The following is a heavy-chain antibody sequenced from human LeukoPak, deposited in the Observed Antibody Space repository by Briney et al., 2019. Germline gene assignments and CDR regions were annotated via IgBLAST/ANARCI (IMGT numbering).Heavy chain of an antibody. CDR1: VFTFSSYA. V-gene: IGHV3-64*01. J-gene: IGHJ4*02. CDR2: ISSNGGST. D-gene: IGHD2-2*01. CDR3: ARDRASRFDY. Sequence: GGSLRLSCAASVFTFSSYAMHWVRQAPGKGLEYVSAISSNGGSTYYANSVKGRFTISRDNSKNTLYLQMGSLRAEDMAVYYCARDRASRFDYWGQGTLVIVSS.